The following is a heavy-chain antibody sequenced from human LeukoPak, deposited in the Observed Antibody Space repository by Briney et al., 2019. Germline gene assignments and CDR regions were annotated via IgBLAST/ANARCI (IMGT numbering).Heavy chain of an antibody. CDR2: IIPILGIA. J-gene: IGHJ5*02. D-gene: IGHD1-7*01. CDR1: GGTFSSYT. Sequence: SVKVSCXASGGTFSSYTISWVRQAPGQGLEWMGRIIPILGIANYAQKFQGRVTITADKSTSTAYMELSSLRSEDTAVYYCARDGGNYDKRWFDPWGQGTLVAVSS. V-gene: IGHV1-69*04. CDR3: ARDGGNYDKRWFDP.